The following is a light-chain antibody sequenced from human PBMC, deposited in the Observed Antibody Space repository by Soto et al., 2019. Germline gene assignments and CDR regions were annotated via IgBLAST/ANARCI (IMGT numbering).Light chain of an antibody. CDR3: QQYGTSPHT. CDR2: GSS. J-gene: IGKJ2*01. Sequence: EIVLTQSPGTLSLSPGERATLSCRASQSVNSNYLAWYQQKPGHVPRPLIYGSSIRAAGVPDRLSGSGSGTDFPLTISRLEHEDYAVYYCQQYGTSPHTFGQGTKLEIK. V-gene: IGKV3-20*01. CDR1: QSVNSNY.